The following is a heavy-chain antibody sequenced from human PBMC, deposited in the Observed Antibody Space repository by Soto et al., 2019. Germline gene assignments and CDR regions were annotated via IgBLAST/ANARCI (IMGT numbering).Heavy chain of an antibody. D-gene: IGHD2-2*01. V-gene: IGHV3-23*01. CDR3: AQPVASPASTGPFDY. Sequence: EVQLLESGGGLVQPGGSLRLSCAASGFTFSSYAMSWVRQAPGKGLEWVSAISGSGGSTYYADSVKGRFTISRDNSKNTLYLQMNSRRAEDTAVYYCAQPVASPASTGPFDYWGQGTLVTVSS. CDR1: GFTFSSYA. CDR2: ISGSGGST. J-gene: IGHJ4*02.